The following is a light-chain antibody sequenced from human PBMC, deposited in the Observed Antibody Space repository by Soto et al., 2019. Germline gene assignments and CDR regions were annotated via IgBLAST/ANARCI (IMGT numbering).Light chain of an antibody. Sequence: IPINQSPASLSASLGDRATITCRASRDITDYLARYQQKPGQVPKLLIYAASTLQSGVPSRFTASGSGTDFTLTITGLQPEDFTTYCCQKDNCKPRTFGEGTKVDI. CDR2: AAS. V-gene: IGKV1-27*01. J-gene: IGKJ1*01. CDR3: QKDNCKPRT. CDR1: RDITDY.